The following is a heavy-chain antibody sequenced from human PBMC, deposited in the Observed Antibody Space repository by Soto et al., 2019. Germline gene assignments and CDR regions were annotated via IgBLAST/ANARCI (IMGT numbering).Heavy chain of an antibody. D-gene: IGHD6-19*01. CDR2: INAGNGNT. J-gene: IGHJ3*02. Sequence: ASVKVSCKASGYTFTSYAMHWVRQAPGQRLEWMGWINAGNGNTGYAQKFQGRVTMTRNSSISTAYMELSSLRSEDTAVYYCAMAGTIASDAFDIWGQGTMVTVSS. CDR1: GYTFTSYA. V-gene: IGHV1-3*01. CDR3: AMAGTIASDAFDI.